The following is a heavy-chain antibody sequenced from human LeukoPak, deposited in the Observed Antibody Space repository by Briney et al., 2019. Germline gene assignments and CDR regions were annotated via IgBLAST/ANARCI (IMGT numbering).Heavy chain of an antibody. V-gene: IGHV4-34*01. CDR2: INHSGST. CDR1: GGSFSGYY. D-gene: IGHD3-10*02. Sequence: NPSETLSLTCAVYGGSFSGYYWSWIRQPPGKGLEWIGEINHSGSTNYNPSLKSRVTISVDTSKNQFSLKLSSVTAADTAVYYCASSTVRTRYFDYWGQGTLVTVSS. J-gene: IGHJ4*02. CDR3: ASSTVRTRYFDY.